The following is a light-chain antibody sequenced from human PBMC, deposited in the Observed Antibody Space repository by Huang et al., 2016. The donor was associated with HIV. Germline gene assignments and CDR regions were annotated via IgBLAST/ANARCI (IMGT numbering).Light chain of an antibody. CDR2: DVS. CDR1: QAMGTY. CDR3: QQSYSALIT. Sequence: IQLTQSPTSLSASVGDRVTIACRASQAMGTYLNWFQQKPGRAPKLLISDVSSLHTGSPSRFIGSGSGTEFTLTIRGLQFDDFATYFCQQSYSALITFGQGTRLEIK. J-gene: IGKJ5*01. V-gene: IGKV1-39*01.